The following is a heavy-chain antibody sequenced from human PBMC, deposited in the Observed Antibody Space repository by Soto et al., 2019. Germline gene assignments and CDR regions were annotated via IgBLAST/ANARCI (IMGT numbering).Heavy chain of an antibody. J-gene: IGHJ4*02. Sequence: QVQLVQSGAEVKKPGASVKVSCKASGYTFTSYSISWVRQAPVQGLEWMGWISAYNGNTKYAQKLQGRVTMTTDTSTSTDYMELKSLRSDDTAVYYCARDLAIFLFDYWGQGTLVTVSS. CDR1: GYTFTSYS. CDR2: ISAYNGNT. CDR3: ARDLAIFLFDY. V-gene: IGHV1-18*01. D-gene: IGHD3-9*01.